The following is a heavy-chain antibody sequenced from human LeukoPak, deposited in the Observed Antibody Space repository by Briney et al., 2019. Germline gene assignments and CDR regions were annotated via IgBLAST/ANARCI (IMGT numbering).Heavy chain of an antibody. CDR1: GGSISSYY. Sequence: PSETLSLTCTVSGGSISSYYWSWIRQPPGEGLEWVSSISSSSSYIYYADSVKGRFTISRDNAKNSLYLQMNSLRAEDTAVYYCARDYYDSSGYCAFDYWGQGTLVTVSS. J-gene: IGHJ4*02. CDR3: ARDYYDSSGYCAFDY. D-gene: IGHD3-22*01. CDR2: ISSSSSYI. V-gene: IGHV3-21*01.